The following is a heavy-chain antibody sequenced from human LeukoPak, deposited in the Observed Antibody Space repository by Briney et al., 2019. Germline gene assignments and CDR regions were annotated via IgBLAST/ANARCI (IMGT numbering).Heavy chain of an antibody. Sequence: GGSLRLSCAASGFTFSTYAMHWVRQAPGKGLEYVSAIGSNGGSTYYANSVKGRFTISRDNSKNSLYLQMGSLRAEDMAVYYCARDLPFHYDSSGYFPQGAVDVWGQGTRVTVSS. CDR2: IGSNGGST. CDR3: ARDLPFHYDSSGYFPQGAVDV. CDR1: GFTFSTYA. V-gene: IGHV3-64*01. J-gene: IGHJ6*02. D-gene: IGHD3-22*01.